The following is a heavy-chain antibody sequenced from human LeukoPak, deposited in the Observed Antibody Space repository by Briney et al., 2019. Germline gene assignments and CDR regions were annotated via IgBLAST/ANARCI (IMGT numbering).Heavy chain of an antibody. CDR3: ARALIAAAGY. V-gene: IGHV4-34*01. J-gene: IGHJ4*02. D-gene: IGHD6-13*01. Sequence: SATLSLTCSVSGGSFSGSYWSWIRQPPGKGLEWIGEINHSGSTNYNPSLKSRVTISVDTSKNQFSLKLSSVTAADTAVYYCARALIAAAGYWGQGTLVTVSS. CDR2: INHSGST. CDR1: GGSFSGSY.